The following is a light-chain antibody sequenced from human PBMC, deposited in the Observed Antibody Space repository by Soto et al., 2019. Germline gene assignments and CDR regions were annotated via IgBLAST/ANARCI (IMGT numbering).Light chain of an antibody. CDR3: QQYYSSPQT. V-gene: IGKV4-1*01. J-gene: IGKJ1*01. Sequence: DIVMTQSPDSLAVSLGERATINCKSSQSVLYSSKNKNYLAWYQQKPGQHPKLLTYWASTRESGVPDRFSGSGSGTDFTLTISSLQAEDVAVYYCQQYYSSPQTFGQGNKVEIK. CDR1: QSVLYSSKNKNY. CDR2: WAS.